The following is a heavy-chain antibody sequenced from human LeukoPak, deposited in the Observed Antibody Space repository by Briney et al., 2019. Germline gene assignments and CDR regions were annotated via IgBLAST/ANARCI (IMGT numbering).Heavy chain of an antibody. Sequence: GGSLRLSCAASGFTVSSNYMSWVRQAPGKGLEWVSVIYSGGSTYYADSVKGRFTISRDNSKNTLYLQMNSLRAEDTAVYYCASLERGSGSYFDYWGQGTLVTVSS. CDR3: ASLERGSGSYFDY. V-gene: IGHV3-66*01. J-gene: IGHJ4*02. CDR1: GFTVSSNY. CDR2: IYSGGST. D-gene: IGHD3-10*01.